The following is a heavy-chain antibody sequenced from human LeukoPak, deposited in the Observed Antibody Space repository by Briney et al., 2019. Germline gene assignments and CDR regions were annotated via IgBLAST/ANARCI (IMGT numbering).Heavy chain of an antibody. J-gene: IGHJ4*02. V-gene: IGHV3-23*01. D-gene: IGHD6-13*01. CDR3: ARDLGGPAAGTLDY. CDR1: GLTFSSYA. Sequence: GGSLRLSCAASGLTFSSYAMSWVRQAPGKGLEWVSAISGRSGSTYYADSVRGRFTISRDNSKNTLYLQMNSLRAEDTAVYYCARDLGGPAAGTLDYWGQGTLVTVSS. CDR2: ISGRSGST.